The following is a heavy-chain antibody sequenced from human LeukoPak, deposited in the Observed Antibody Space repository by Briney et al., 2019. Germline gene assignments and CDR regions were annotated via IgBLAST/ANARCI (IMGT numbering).Heavy chain of an antibody. Sequence: GGSLRLSCAASGFTFSSYAMSWVRQAPGKGLEWVSAIRDSGSSTHYADSVKGRFTTSRDNSKNTLFLQMNSLRAEDTAIYYCAKYGPQDSGSSHFDCWSQGALVTV. D-gene: IGHD1-26*01. J-gene: IGHJ4*02. CDR1: GFTFSSYA. CDR2: IRDSGSST. CDR3: AKYGPQDSGSSHFDC. V-gene: IGHV3-23*01.